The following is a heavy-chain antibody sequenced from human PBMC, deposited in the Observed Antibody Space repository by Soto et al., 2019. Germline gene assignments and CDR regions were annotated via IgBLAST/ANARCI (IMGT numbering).Heavy chain of an antibody. CDR2: VFHSGST. CDR3: ARPKRSASPFNWFDP. Sequence: SETLSLTCVVSDYSISSGYYWCCFRQPPGKGLEWIGSVFHSGSTYYNPSLKSRVTISVDTSKNQFSLKLSSVTAADTAVYYCARPKRSASPFNWFDPWGPGTLVTVSS. D-gene: IGHD2-15*01. CDR1: DYSISSGYY. V-gene: IGHV4-38-2*01. J-gene: IGHJ5*02.